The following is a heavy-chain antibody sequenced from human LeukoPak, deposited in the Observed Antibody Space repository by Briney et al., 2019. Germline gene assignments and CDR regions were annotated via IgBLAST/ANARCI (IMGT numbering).Heavy chain of an antibody. CDR3: ARDEPMTYLGFDY. J-gene: IGHJ4*02. CDR2: ISAYNGNT. D-gene: IGHD2-21*02. V-gene: IGHV1-18*01. CDR1: GYTFTSYG. Sequence: ASVKVSCTASGYTFTSYGISWVRPAPGQGLERMGWISAYNGNTNYAQKLQGRVTMTTDTSTSTAYMELRSLRSDDTAVYYCARDEPMTYLGFDYWGQGTLVTVSS.